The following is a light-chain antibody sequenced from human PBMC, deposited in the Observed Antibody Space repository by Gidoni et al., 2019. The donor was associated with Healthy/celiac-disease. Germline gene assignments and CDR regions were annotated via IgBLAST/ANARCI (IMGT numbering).Light chain of an antibody. CDR1: HRISSY. CDR2: AAS. V-gene: IGKV1-39*01. CDR3: QQSYSTPPT. J-gene: IGKJ1*01. Sequence: SQMTRSPTTLSASVGDRVTITCRASHRISSYLNWYQQKPGKAPKLLIYAASSLQSGVPSRFSGSGSGTDFTLTISSLQPEDFATYYCQQSYSTPPTFGQGTKVEIK.